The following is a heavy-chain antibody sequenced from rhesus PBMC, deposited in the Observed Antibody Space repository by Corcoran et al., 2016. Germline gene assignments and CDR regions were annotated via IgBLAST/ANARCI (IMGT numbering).Heavy chain of an antibody. Sequence: QLQLQESGPGLVKPSETLSLTCVVSGDSIRSDYWSWIRQPPGKGLESIGYIHGSSGYTSYSPSHKSGVTISRDTSTSQFSLRLDSGTAADTAVYYCARYEGSYGTFDYWAQGVLVTVSS. CDR2: IHGSSGYT. D-gene: IGHD5-12*01. V-gene: IGHV4-147*01. J-gene: IGHJ4*01. CDR1: GDSIRSDY. CDR3: ARYEGSYGTFDY.